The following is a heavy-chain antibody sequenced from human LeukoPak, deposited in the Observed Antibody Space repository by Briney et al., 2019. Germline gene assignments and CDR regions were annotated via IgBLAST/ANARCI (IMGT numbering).Heavy chain of an antibody. J-gene: IGHJ6*03. CDR2: ISFDGREK. V-gene: IGHV3-30*01. CDR1: GFTFSSYA. Sequence: GGSLRLSCAASGFTFSSYALHWVRQAPGKGLEWVAVISFDGREKSYADSVKGRFTISRDNSKNTLYVQMNSLRAEDTAVYYCATDNWNYVRSYYMDVWGEGTTVIVSS. D-gene: IGHD1-7*01. CDR3: ATDNWNYVRSYYMDV.